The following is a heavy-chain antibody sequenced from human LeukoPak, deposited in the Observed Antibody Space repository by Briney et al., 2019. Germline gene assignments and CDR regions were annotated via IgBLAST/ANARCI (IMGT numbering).Heavy chain of an antibody. D-gene: IGHD4-17*01. CDR1: GFTVGSNY. CDR2: IYSGDNT. CDR3: AREADYGGFDC. V-gene: IGHV3-53*01. J-gene: IGHJ4*02. Sequence: QAGGSLRLSCAASGFTVGSNYMSWVRQAPGKGLEWVSVIYSGDNTDYADSVKGRFTISRDNSKNTLYLQMNSLRAEDTAVYYCAREADYGGFDCWGQGTLVTVSS.